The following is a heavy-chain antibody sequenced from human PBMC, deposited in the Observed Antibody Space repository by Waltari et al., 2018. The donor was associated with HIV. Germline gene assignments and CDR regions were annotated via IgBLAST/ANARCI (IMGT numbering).Heavy chain of an antibody. CDR3: AKGCGSGYYYYGMDV. J-gene: IGHJ6*02. V-gene: IGHV3-23*01. Sequence: EVQLLESGGGLVQPGGSLRLSCAASGFPFSSYAMSWVRQAPGKGLGWVSAISVSGGSTYYADSVKGRFTISRDNSKNTLYLQMNSLRAEDTAVYYCAKGCGSGYYYYGMDVWGQGTTVTVSS. D-gene: IGHD2-21*01. CDR1: GFPFSSYA. CDR2: ISVSGGST.